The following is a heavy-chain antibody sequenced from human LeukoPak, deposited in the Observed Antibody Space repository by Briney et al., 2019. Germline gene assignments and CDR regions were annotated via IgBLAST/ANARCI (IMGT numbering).Heavy chain of an antibody. CDR2: IIPIFGTA. J-gene: IGHJ3*02. Sequence: ASVKVSCKASGGTFSSYAISWVRQAPGQGLEWMGGIIPIFGTANYAQKFQGRVTITTDESTSTAYMELSSLRSEDTAVYYCARDLRFLDPVSPSGAFDIWGQGTMVTVSS. V-gene: IGHV1-69*05. CDR1: GGTFSSYA. CDR3: ARDLRFLDPVSPSGAFDI. D-gene: IGHD3-3*01.